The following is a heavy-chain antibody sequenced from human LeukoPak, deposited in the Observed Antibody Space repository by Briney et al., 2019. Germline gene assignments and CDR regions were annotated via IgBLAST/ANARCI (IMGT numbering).Heavy chain of an antibody. Sequence: GGSLRLSCAASGFPLSSFWMSWVRQAPGKGLEWVGNIKDDGSEKYYADSMKGRFTISRDNARNSVYLQIDSLRAEDTSAYFCAREIIGQQVALDFWGQGTLVTVSS. CDR1: GFPLSSFW. CDR2: IKDDGSEK. CDR3: AREIIGQQVALDF. D-gene: IGHD6-13*01. V-gene: IGHV3-7*01. J-gene: IGHJ4*02.